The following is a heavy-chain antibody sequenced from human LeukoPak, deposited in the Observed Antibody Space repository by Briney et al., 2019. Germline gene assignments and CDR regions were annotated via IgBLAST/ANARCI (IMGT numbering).Heavy chain of an antibody. Sequence: ASVKVSCKASGYTFTNYGITWVRQAPGQGLEWMGWISAYNGNTNYAQNLQDRVAMTTDTSTRTAYMELRSLRSDDTAVYYCAREGSAYYYVDYWGQGTLVTVSS. CDR2: ISAYNGNT. J-gene: IGHJ4*02. CDR1: GYTFTNYG. D-gene: IGHD3-22*01. V-gene: IGHV1-18*01. CDR3: AREGSAYYYVDY.